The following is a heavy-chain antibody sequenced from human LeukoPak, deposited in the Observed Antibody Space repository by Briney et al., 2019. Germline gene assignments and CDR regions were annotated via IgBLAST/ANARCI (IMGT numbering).Heavy chain of an antibody. J-gene: IGHJ4*02. CDR2: IYYSGST. CDR3: ARVAAYYYGSGSYPYYFDY. CDR1: GGSISSYY. Sequence: PSETLSLTCTVSGGSISSYYWSWIRQPAGKGLEWIGYIYYSGSTNYNPSLKSRVTISVDTSKDQFSLKLSSVTAADTAVYYCARVAAYYYGSGSYPYYFDYWGQGTLVTVSS. D-gene: IGHD3-10*01. V-gene: IGHV4-59*01.